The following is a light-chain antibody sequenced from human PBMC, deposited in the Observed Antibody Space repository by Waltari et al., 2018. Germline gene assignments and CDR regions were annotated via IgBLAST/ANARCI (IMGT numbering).Light chain of an antibody. CDR3: QQYYTSPYT. Sequence: DIVMTQSPDSLAVSLGERATINCKSSQTVLYSSNNKNYLAWYQQKPGQPPKLVIYWVSTRESVVPDRFSASGSGTDFNFTISSLQAEDVAVYYCQQYYTSPYTFAQGTKLEI. V-gene: IGKV4-1*01. CDR2: WVS. CDR1: QTVLYSSNNKNY. J-gene: IGKJ2*01.